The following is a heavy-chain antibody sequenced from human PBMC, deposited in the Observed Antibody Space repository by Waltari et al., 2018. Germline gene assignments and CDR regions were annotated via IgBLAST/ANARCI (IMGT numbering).Heavy chain of an antibody. D-gene: IGHD3-10*01. J-gene: IGHJ6*03. CDR3: ARDGEVRGECAYYYYYYMDV. CDR2: INPSGGST. Sequence: QVQLVQSGAEVKKPGASVKVSCKASGYTFTSYYMHWVRQAPGQGLEWMGIINPSGGSTSYAQKFQGRVTMTRDTSTSTVYIELSSLRSEDTAVYYCARDGEVRGECAYYYYYYMDVWGKGTTVTVSS. V-gene: IGHV1-46*01. CDR1: GYTFTSYY.